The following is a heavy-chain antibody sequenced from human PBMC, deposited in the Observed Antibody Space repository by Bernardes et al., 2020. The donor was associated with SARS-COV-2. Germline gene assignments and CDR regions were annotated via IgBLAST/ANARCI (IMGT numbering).Heavy chain of an antibody. Sequence: ASVKVSCKVSGYTFTGFSMHWVRQAPGQGLEWMGGFDPDDGETIYAQKFQGRVTMTEDTSTDTAYMELSSLRSEDTAVYYCATDQRYYDILTGRTYYYGMDVWGQGTTVTVSS. V-gene: IGHV1-24*01. D-gene: IGHD3-9*01. CDR2: FDPDDGET. CDR3: ATDQRYYDILTGRTYYYGMDV. J-gene: IGHJ6*02. CDR1: GYTFTGFS.